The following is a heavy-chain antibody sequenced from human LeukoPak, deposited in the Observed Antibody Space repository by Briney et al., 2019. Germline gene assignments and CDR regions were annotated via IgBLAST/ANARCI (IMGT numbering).Heavy chain of an antibody. Sequence: ASVKVSCKASANTLAGYYMHWVRQAPGQGLEWMGWINPKSGGTNYAQKFQGRVTMTRDTSISTAFMELSRLRSDDTAVYYCARDLSITMVRAPFYWGPGTPVTVSS. CDR1: ANTLAGYY. CDR3: ARDLSITMVRAPFY. V-gene: IGHV1-2*02. D-gene: IGHD3-10*01. CDR2: INPKSGGT. J-gene: IGHJ4*02.